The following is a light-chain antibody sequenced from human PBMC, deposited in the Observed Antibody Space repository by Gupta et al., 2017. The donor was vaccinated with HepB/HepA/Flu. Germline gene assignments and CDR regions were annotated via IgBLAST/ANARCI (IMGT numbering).Light chain of an antibody. CDR2: DVT. V-gene: IGLV2-14*03. CDR3: SSFTYTPTLVV. CDR1: GSDFGDFDH. J-gene: IGLJ2*01. Sequence: SALTQPASVSVSPGQSITISCTGTGSDFGDFDHVAWYRQHPGRAPILLISDVTNRPSGVPGRFSGSKSGNTASLTISGLQAEDDDDYYCSSFTYTPTLVVFGGGTKVTVL.